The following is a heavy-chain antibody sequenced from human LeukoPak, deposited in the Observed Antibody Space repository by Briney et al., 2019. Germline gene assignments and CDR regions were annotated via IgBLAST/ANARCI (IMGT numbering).Heavy chain of an antibody. D-gene: IGHD3-16*02. V-gene: IGHV4-39*01. CDR2: ISYSGST. Sequence: SETLSLTCTVSGGSISSSDYYWGWIRQPPGKGLEWIGSISYSGSTYYNPSLKSRITISVDTSKNQFSLRVSSLTAADTAVYYCARLRITFGGVISIFDSWGQGTLVTVSS. CDR1: GGSISSSDYY. J-gene: IGHJ4*02. CDR3: ARLRITFGGVISIFDS.